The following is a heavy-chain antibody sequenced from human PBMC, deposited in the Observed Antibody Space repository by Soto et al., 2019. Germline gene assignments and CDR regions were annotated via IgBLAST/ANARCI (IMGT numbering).Heavy chain of an antibody. D-gene: IGHD1-20*01. CDR1: GVAFRTYA. CDR2: IIPIFGTI. CDR3: AGYNWNDRCMHV. V-gene: IGHV1-69*06. J-gene: IGHJ6*04. Sequence: SSVKCSVKASGVAFRTYAIDWVRQAPGQGLDCIGGIIPIFGTINYAQKFQGRATITADKSTRTAYMDLTSLRYEDTAVYYCAGYNWNDRCMHVWG.